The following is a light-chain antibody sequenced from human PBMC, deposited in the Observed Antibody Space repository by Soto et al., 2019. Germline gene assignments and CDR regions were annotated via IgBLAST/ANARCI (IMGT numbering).Light chain of an antibody. CDR2: DAS. CDR1: QSVSRN. V-gene: IGKV3D-15*01. Sequence: EIVMTQSPATLSVSPGERATLSCRASQSVSRNLAWYQQKPGQAPRLLIYDASTRATGTPARFSGSGSGTKFTLSISSLQSEDFAVYYCHQYNNWPYTFGQGTKLEIK. J-gene: IGKJ2*01. CDR3: HQYNNWPYT.